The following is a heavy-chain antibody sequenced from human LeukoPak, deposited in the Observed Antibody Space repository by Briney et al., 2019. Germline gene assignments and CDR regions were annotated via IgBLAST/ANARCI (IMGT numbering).Heavy chain of an antibody. CDR3: ARARDYEGYMDV. CDR2: INPNSGGT. V-gene: IGHV1-2*06. Sequence: ASVKVSCKASGYTFTGYYIHWVRRAPGQGLEWMGRINPNSGGTNYAQKFQGRVTMTRDTSISTAYMELSRLRSDDTAVYYCARARDYEGYMDVWGKGTTVTVSS. CDR1: GYTFTGYY. D-gene: IGHD4-17*01. J-gene: IGHJ6*03.